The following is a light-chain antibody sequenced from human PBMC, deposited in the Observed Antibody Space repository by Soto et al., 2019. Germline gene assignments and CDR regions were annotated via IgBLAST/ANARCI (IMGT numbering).Light chain of an antibody. J-gene: IGKJ4*01. Sequence: ILMTQSPSSLSAFVGDRVTITCRASQDIGNFLAWYQQKPGKVPTLLIYAASTLQSGVPSRFSGSGSGTDFTLTISSLQPEDVATYYCQKCKVAPFTFGGGTKVDIK. CDR2: AAS. CDR3: QKCKVAPFT. CDR1: QDIGNF. V-gene: IGKV1-27*01.